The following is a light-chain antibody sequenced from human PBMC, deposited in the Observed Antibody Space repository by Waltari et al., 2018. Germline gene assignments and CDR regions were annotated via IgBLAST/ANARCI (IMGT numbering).Light chain of an antibody. V-gene: IGLV2-14*01. CDR1: SSDVGGYNY. J-gene: IGLJ3*02. CDR3: SSYTRSGPL. Sequence: QSALTQPASVSGSPGQSITISCTGTSSDVGGYNYVSWYQQHPGKAPKLMIYEVHNRPSGVANRFSGSKSGNTASLTISGLQAEDDADYYCSSYTRSGPLFGGGTKLTVL. CDR2: EVH.